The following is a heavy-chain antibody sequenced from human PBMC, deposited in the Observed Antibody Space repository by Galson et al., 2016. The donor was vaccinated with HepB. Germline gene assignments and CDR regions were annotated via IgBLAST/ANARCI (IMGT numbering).Heavy chain of an antibody. CDR3: GGGHYFESRDGWYYYGMDV. Sequence: SVKVSCKASGGTFNSYGFSWVRQAPGQGLEWMGGIIPIFDTANYTQKFQDRVTITADKSTSTAYLELSSLRSEDTAVYYCGGGHYFESRDGWYYYGMDVWGQGTTVIVSS. J-gene: IGHJ6*02. CDR1: GGTFNSYG. CDR2: IIPIFDTA. D-gene: IGHD3-22*01. V-gene: IGHV1-69*06.